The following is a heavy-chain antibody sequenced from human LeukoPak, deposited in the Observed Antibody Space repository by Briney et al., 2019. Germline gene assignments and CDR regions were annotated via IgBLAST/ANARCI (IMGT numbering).Heavy chain of an antibody. V-gene: IGHV4-34*01. CDR1: GGSFSGYY. CDR3: ARDHDPI. CDR2: INHSGRT. J-gene: IGHJ4*02. Sequence: SETLSLTCAVYGGSFSGYYWSWIRQPPGKGLEWIGEINHSGRTNYNPSLKSRVTMSVDTSKNQFSLKLSSVTAADTAVYYCARDHDPIWGQGTLVTVSS.